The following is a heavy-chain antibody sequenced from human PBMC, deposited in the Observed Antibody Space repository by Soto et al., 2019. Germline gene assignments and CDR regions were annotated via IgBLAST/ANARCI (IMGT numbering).Heavy chain of an antibody. Sequence: PSETLSLTCTVSGYSINSDYYWGWIRQPPGKGLDWIGSIYHTGSTYYNPSLKSRVTISVDTSKRQFSLNLSSVTAADTALYYCVSSSSGEYYFDSWGPGNLVTVSS. D-gene: IGHD6-6*01. J-gene: IGHJ4*02. V-gene: IGHV4-38-2*02. CDR2: IYHTGST. CDR3: VSSSSGEYYFDS. CDR1: GYSINSDYY.